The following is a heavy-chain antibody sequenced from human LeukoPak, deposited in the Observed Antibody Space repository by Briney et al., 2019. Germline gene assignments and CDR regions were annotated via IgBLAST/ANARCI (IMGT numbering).Heavy chain of an antibody. V-gene: IGHV4-59*08. CDR3: ARIDRAVAGTIDY. Sequence: PSETLSLTCTVSGGSISSYFWSWIRQPPGKGLEWIGYIYYSGSTNYNPSLKSRVTMSVDTSKNQFSLKLSSVTAADTAAYYCARIDRAVAGTIDYWGQGTLVTVSS. D-gene: IGHD6-19*01. J-gene: IGHJ4*02. CDR1: GGSISSYF. CDR2: IYYSGST.